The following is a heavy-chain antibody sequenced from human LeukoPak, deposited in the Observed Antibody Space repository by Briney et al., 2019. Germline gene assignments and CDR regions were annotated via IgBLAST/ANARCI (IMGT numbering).Heavy chain of an antibody. Sequence: SETLSLSCAAYGWTVSGYCMSWVRQPPGKGLEWIGEINHGGSTNYEPSLKSRFTISVDTSKNPLSLQMSCVTAAYTAVYYCANRVSEGTGWYYNYWGQGTLVTVSS. J-gene: IGHJ4*02. V-gene: IGHV4-34*08. CDR2: INHGGST. CDR1: GWTVSGYC. D-gene: IGHD6-19*01. CDR3: ANRVSEGTGWYYNY.